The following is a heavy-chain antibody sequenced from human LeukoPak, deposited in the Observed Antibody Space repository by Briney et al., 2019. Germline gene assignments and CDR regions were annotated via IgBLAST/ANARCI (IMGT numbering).Heavy chain of an antibody. V-gene: IGHV3-30*04. Sequence: PGRSLRLSCAASGFTFSSYTIHWVRQAPGKGLEWVAVISYDGSKTYYADSVKGRFTISRDDSKNTLYLQMNSLRAEDTAVYYCAIGQTGNFDYWGQGTLVTVSP. D-gene: IGHD1-1*01. CDR2: ISYDGSKT. CDR3: AIGQTGNFDY. CDR1: GFTFSSYT. J-gene: IGHJ4*02.